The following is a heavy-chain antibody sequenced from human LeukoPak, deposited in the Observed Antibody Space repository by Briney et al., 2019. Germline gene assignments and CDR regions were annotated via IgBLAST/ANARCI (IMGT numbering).Heavy chain of an antibody. D-gene: IGHD3-3*01. Sequence: GGSLSLSCAASGFTFTNYAMSGVRGAPGEGLEWVSSIRGGAGNTNYADSVKGLFTISRDNAKNSLYLQMNSLRAEDTAVYYCARDELDFWSGYYKGWGQGTLVTVSS. CDR3: ARDELDFWSGYYKG. CDR1: GFTFTNYA. V-gene: IGHV3-23*01. CDR2: IRGGAGNT. J-gene: IGHJ4*02.